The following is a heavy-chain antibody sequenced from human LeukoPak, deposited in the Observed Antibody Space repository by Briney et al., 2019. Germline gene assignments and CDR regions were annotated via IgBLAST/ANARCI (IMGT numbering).Heavy chain of an antibody. D-gene: IGHD1-1*01. CDR1: GYTFTSYY. CDR2: INPSGGST. J-gene: IGHJ4*02. V-gene: IGHV1-46*01. Sequence: ASVKVSCKVSGYTFTSYYIHWVRQAPGQGLEWMGIINPSGGSTSYAQKFQGRVTMTRDTSTSTVYMELSSLRSEDTAVYYCARDVADLGRLDDYWGQGTLVTVSS. CDR3: ARDVADLGRLDDY.